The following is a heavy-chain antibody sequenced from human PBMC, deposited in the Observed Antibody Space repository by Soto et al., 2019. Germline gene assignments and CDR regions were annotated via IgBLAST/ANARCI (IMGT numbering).Heavy chain of an antibody. CDR1: GGIFSSYA. J-gene: IGHJ4*02. V-gene: IGHV1-69*01. D-gene: IGHD6-6*01. CDR3: ARVGGIGAPPGPDY. Sequence: QVQLVQSGAEVKKPGSSVKVSCKASGGIFSSYAISWLRQAPGQGLEWMGAVIPILGQAYYAKNVQDRVSITADESTRTTYMELSTLRSEATAVYFCARVGGIGAPPGPDYWGQGTLVTVSS. CDR2: VIPILGQA.